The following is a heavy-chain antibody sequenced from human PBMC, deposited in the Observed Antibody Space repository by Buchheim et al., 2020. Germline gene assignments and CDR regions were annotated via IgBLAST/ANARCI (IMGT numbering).Heavy chain of an antibody. J-gene: IGHJ4*02. Sequence: QVQLVESGGGVVQPGRSLRLSCAASGFTFSSYAMHWVRQAPGKGLEWVAVISYDGSNKYYADSVKGRFTISRDNSKNTLYLQMSSLRAEDTAVYYCARGDYGGIDYWGQGTL. CDR1: GFTFSSYA. D-gene: IGHD4-17*01. CDR3: ARGDYGGIDY. CDR2: ISYDGSNK. V-gene: IGHV3-30*04.